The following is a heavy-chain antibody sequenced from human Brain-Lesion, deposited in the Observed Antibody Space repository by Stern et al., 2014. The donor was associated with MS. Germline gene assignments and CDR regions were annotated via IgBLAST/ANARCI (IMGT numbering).Heavy chain of an antibody. V-gene: IGHV4-61*02. CDR2: IFNSGST. D-gene: IGHD2-2*01. CDR3: ARGRVVPGFQYYATDV. CDR1: GGSISSGGYY. Sequence: QVQLVQSGPGLVKPSQTLSLSCTVSGGSISSGGYYWSWIRQPAGKGLEWIGRIFNSGSTSYTPSLKSRVPISIDTSKNQFSRRLNSMTAADTAVYYCARGRVVPGFQYYATDVWGQGTTVIVSS. J-gene: IGHJ6*02.